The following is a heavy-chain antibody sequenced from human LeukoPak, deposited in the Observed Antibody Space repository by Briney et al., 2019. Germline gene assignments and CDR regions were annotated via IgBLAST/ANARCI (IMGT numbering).Heavy chain of an antibody. Sequence: VKPSETLSLTCIVSGGSISSYHWSWIRQPPGKGLEWIGYISYSGSTNYNPSLKSRVTISVDTSKNQFSLRLSSVTAADTAVYYCARHLDYYGSGTYEFWGQGTLVTVSS. CDR3: ARHLDYYGSGTYEF. CDR2: ISYSGST. CDR1: GGSISSYH. J-gene: IGHJ4*02. V-gene: IGHV4-59*08. D-gene: IGHD3-10*01.